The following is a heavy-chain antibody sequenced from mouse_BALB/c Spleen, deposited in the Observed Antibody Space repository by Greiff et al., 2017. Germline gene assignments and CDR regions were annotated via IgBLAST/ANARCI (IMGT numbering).Heavy chain of an antibody. CDR2: ISNKANGYTT. J-gene: IGHJ1*01. Sequence: EVQVVESGGGLVQPGGSLRLSCATSGFTFTDYYMRWVRQPPGKALEWLGFISNKANGYTTEYSASVKGRFTISRDNSQSILYLQMNTLRAEDSATYYCATDDYWRVNVWGAGTTVTVSS. D-gene: IGHD2-13*01. V-gene: IGHV7-3*02. CDR3: ATDDYWRVNV. CDR1: GFTFTDYY.